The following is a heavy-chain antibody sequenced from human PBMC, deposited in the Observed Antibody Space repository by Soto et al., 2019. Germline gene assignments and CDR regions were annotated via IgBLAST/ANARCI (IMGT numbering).Heavy chain of an antibody. CDR2: IYYSGST. D-gene: IGHD6-25*01. CDR3: ARESGGYDSSTRYGLDV. CDR1: GGSISSVGHY. J-gene: IGHJ6*02. Sequence: TLSLTCSVSGGSISSVGHYWTWIRQQPGKGLEWIGYIYYSGSTDYNPSLKSRVTISVDRSKNQFSLNLSSVTAADTAIYYCARESGGYDSSTRYGLDVWGQGTTVTVTS. V-gene: IGHV4-31*03.